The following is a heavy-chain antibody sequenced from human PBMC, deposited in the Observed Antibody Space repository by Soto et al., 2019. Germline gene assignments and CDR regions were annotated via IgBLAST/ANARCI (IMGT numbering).Heavy chain of an antibody. J-gene: IGHJ4*02. Sequence: PGGSLRLSCAASGFTFSNYGMHWVRQAPGKGLEWVAVIWYDGSNKYYADSVKGRFTISRDNSKNTLYLQMNSLRAEDTAVYYCVRGATYYYGSGSYSFHGRDDYWGQGTLVTVSS. D-gene: IGHD3-10*01. CDR3: VRGATYYYGSGSYSFHGRDDY. V-gene: IGHV3-33*01. CDR1: GFTFSNYG. CDR2: IWYDGSNK.